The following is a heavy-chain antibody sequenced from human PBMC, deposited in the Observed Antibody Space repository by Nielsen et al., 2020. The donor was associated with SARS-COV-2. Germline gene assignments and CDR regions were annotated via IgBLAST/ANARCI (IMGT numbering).Heavy chain of an antibody. CDR2: INHSGST. CDR1: GDSINSGAYY. V-gene: IGHV4-39*07. D-gene: IGHD3-9*01. J-gene: IGHJ4*02. CDR3: ARGAGFDWFHDYFDY. Sequence: ETLSLTCTVSGDSINSGAYYWSWIRQPPGTGLEWIGEINHSGSTNYIPSLKSRVTISVDSSKNLVSLNLTSVTAADTAVYYCARGAGFDWFHDYFDYWGQGSLVTVSS.